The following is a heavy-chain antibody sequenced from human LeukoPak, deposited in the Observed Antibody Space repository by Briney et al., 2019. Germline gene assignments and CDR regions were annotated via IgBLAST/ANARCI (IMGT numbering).Heavy chain of an antibody. CDR1: GFTFSRYA. D-gene: IGHD3-22*01. CDR2: LSYDGSDK. CDR3: ASVRGHSSADGMDV. V-gene: IGHV3-30-3*01. Sequence: GGSLRLSCAASGFTFSRYAMHWVRQAPGKGLEWVAGLSYDGSDKFHADSVKGRFTISRDNSKNTLYLQVNSLRGEDMAVYYCASVRGHSSADGMDVWGQGTTVTVSS. J-gene: IGHJ6*02.